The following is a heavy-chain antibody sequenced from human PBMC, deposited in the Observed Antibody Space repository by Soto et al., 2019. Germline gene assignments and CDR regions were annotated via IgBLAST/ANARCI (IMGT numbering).Heavy chain of an antibody. J-gene: IGHJ6*02. CDR2: IYYSGST. Sequence: ASESRSLTCTVSGGYISSYYCSWIRQPPGKGLEWIGYIYYSGSTNYNPAPKSRVTLSVDTSKNQFSLKLTSVTAANTAAYYCAREGAPYYHYGMDVWGQGTKVTVSS. V-gene: IGHV4-59*01. CDR1: GGYISSYY. CDR3: AREGAPYYHYGMDV.